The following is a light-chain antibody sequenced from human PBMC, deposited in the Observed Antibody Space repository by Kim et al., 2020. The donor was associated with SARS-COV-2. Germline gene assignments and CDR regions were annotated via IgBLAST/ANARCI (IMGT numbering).Light chain of an antibody. Sequence: VALGQTVRIKCQGDSIRSYYATWYQQKPGQAPILVIYGKNNRPSGIPDRFSGSSSGNTASLTITGTQAGDEADYYCNSRDSNDNVVFGGGTKLTVL. CDR3: NSRDSNDNVV. V-gene: IGLV3-19*01. J-gene: IGLJ2*01. CDR2: GKN. CDR1: SIRSYY.